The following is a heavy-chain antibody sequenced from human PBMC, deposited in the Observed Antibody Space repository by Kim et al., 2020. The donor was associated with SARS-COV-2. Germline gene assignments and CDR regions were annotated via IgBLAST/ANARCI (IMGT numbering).Heavy chain of an antibody. CDR2: IDWDDDK. CDR1: RFSLSTSGMC. D-gene: IGHD3-3*01. Sequence: SGPTLVNPTQTLTLTCTFSRFSLSTSGMCVSWIRQPPGKALEWLALIDWDDDKYYSTSLKTRLTISKDTSKNQVVLTMTNMDPVDTATYYCARITSNYDFWSGNYYYYGMDVWGQGTTVTVSS. CDR3: ARITSNYDFWSGNYYYYGMDV. V-gene: IGHV2-70*01. J-gene: IGHJ6*02.